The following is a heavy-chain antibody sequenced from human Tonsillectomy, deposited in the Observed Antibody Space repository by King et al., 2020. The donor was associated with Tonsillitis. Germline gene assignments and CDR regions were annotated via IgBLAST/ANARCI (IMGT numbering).Heavy chain of an antibody. CDR3: AREERARAVVTAYDAFDI. CDR2: IYYSGST. J-gene: IGHJ3*02. D-gene: IGHD2-21*02. V-gene: IGHV4-61*01. CDR1: GGSVSSGSYY. Sequence: QLQESGPGLVKPSETLSLTCTVSGGSVSSGSYYWSWIRQPPEKGLEWIGYIYYSGSTNYNPSLKSRVTISVDTSKNQFSLKLSSVTAADTAVYYCAREERARAVVTAYDAFDIWGQGTMVTVSS.